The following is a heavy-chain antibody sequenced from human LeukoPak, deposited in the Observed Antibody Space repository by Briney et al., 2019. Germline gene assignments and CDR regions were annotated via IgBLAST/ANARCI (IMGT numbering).Heavy chain of an antibody. CDR3: ARDFGMGDPVSDAFDI. Sequence: PSETLSLTCTVSGGSISSSSYYWGWIRQPPGKGLEWIGSIYYSGSTYYNPSLKSRVTISVDTSKNQFSLKLSSVTAADTAVYYCARDFGMGDPVSDAFDIWGQGTMVTVSS. D-gene: IGHD1-26*01. V-gene: IGHV4-39*07. J-gene: IGHJ3*02. CDR2: IYYSGST. CDR1: GGSISSSSYY.